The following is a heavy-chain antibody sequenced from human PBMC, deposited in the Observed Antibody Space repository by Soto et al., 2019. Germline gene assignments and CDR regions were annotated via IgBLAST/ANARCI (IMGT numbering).Heavy chain of an antibody. D-gene: IGHD3-16*02. J-gene: IGHJ4*02. CDR1: GGSVSSGSYY. V-gene: IGHV4-61*01. CDR2: IHYSGSA. CDR3: ARLEYYDYVWGSYRSPYYFDY. Sequence: QVQLQESGPGLVKPSETLSLTCTVSGGSVSSGSYYWSWIRQPPGKGLEWIGYIHYSGSADYSPSLKSRVTISIDTSKNQFSLHLSSVTAADTAVYYCARLEYYDYVWGSYRSPYYFDYWGQGTFVTVSS.